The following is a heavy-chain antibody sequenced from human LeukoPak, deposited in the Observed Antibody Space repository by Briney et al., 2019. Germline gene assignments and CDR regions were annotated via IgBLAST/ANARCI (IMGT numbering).Heavy chain of an antibody. Sequence: GGSLRLSCAASGFTFSSYAMTWVRQAPGKGLEWVSAISASGGSTYYADSVKGRFTISRDNSKNTLYLQMNSLRAEDTAVYYCAKDRVDYGDLYYFDYWGQGTLVTVSS. V-gene: IGHV3-23*01. CDR2: ISASGGST. CDR1: GFTFSSYA. D-gene: IGHD4-17*01. J-gene: IGHJ4*02. CDR3: AKDRVDYGDLYYFDY.